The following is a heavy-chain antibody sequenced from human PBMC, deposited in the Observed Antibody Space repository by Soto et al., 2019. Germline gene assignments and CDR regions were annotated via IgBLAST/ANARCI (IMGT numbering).Heavy chain of an antibody. J-gene: IGHJ6*02. CDR1: GGSISSSSYY. V-gene: IGHV4-39*01. CDR3: ARLPYYYDSSGYYGPYYGMDV. CDR2: IYYSGST. Sequence: SETLSLTCTVSGGSISSSSYYWGWIRQPPGKGLEWIGSIYYSGSTYHNPSLKSRVTISVDTSKNQFSLKLSSVTAADTAVYYCARLPYYYDSSGYYGPYYGMDVWGQGTTVTVSS. D-gene: IGHD3-22*01.